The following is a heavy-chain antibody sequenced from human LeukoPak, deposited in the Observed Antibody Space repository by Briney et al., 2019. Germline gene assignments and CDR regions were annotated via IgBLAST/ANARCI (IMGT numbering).Heavy chain of an antibody. V-gene: IGHV3-48*04. CDR2: ISSSSKIT. CDR3: ARSAYCGGDCSTGPFDI. CDR1: GFTFSSYA. J-gene: IGHJ3*02. Sequence: GGSLRLSCAASGFTFSSYAMNWVRQAPGKGLEWVSYISSSSKITSYADSVKGRFTISRDNAKNSLSLQMNSLRAEDTAVYYCARSAYCGGDCSTGPFDIWGQGTMVTVSS. D-gene: IGHD2-21*01.